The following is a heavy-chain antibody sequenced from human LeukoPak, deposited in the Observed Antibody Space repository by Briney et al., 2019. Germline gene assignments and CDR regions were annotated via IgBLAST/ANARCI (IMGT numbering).Heavy chain of an antibody. V-gene: IGHV3-7*04. CDR1: GFTFSTDW. Sequence: GWSLMRCGAASGFTFSTDWMTWVRQAPGKGLEWVAFINEDANELYYVDSVKGRFTISRDNAKNSLYLQMNSLGAEDTAVYFCARGVYHFDSWGQGTLVTVSS. J-gene: IGHJ4*02. CDR3: ARGVYHFDS. CDR2: INEDANEL.